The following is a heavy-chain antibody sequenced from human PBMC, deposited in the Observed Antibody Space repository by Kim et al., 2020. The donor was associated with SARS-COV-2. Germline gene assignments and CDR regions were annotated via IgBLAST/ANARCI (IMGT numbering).Heavy chain of an antibody. CDR2: ISYDGSNK. D-gene: IGHD3-22*01. Sequence: GGSLRLSCAASGFTFSSYGMHWVRQAPGKGLEWVAVISYDGSNKYYADSVKGRFTISRDNSKNTLYLQMNSLRAEDTAVYYCAKDLTYYYDSMMGGDDYWGQGTLVTVSS. CDR1: GFTFSSYG. V-gene: IGHV3-30*18. J-gene: IGHJ4*02. CDR3: AKDLTYYYDSMMGGDDY.